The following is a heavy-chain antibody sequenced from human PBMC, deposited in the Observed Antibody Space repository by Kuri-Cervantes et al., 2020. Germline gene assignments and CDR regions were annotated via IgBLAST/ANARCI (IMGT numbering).Heavy chain of an antibody. J-gene: IGHJ4*02. CDR2: ISGAGTYT. V-gene: IGHV3-23*01. D-gene: IGHD3-10*01. CDR3: GKGYDSGSFYITDY. CDR1: GFTFSSYA. Sequence: GESLKISCAASGFTFSSYAMTWVRQAPGKGLEWVSTISGAGTYTHYADSVKGRFTISRDNSKNTLYLQMNSLRAEDTAVYYCGKGYDSGSFYITDYWGQGALVT.